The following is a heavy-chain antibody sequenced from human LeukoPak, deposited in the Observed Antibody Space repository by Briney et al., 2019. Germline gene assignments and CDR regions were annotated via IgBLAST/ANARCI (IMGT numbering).Heavy chain of an antibody. J-gene: IGHJ4*02. CDR3: TTGLSIVGATLTLNY. CDR1: GFTFSNAW. Sequence: PGGSLRLSCAASGFTFSNAWMSWVRQAPGKGLEWVGRIKSKTDGGTTDYAAPVKGRFTISRDDSKNTLYLQMNSLKTEDTAVYYCTTGLSIVGATLTLNYWGQGTLVTVSS. CDR2: IKSKTDGGTT. D-gene: IGHD1-26*01. V-gene: IGHV3-15*01.